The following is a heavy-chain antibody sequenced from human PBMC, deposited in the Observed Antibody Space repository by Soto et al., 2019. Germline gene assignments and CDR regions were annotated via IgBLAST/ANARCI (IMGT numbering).Heavy chain of an antibody. D-gene: IGHD6-6*01. CDR1: GFSFDGYA. J-gene: IGHJ5*02. CDR3: VKASTYSSSQGWFDP. V-gene: IGHV3-9*01. Sequence: EVQLVESGGGLVQPGRSLRLSCAASGFSFDGYAMNWVRQPPGKGLEWVSGISWNSGNIDYADSVKGRFTISRDNVKNSLYLQMNSLRAEDTALYYCVKASTYSSSQGWFDPWGQGTMVTVSS. CDR2: ISWNSGNI.